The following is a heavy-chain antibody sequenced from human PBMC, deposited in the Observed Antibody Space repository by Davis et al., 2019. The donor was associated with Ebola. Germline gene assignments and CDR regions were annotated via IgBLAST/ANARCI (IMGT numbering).Heavy chain of an antibody. Sequence: GESLKISCAASGFTFSSYTMKWGRQAPGEGLEWVSSISSSGSTIYYAGSVKGRFTISRDNAKSSLYLQMNSLRDEDTAVYYCARQGHITMIVVGWYFDLWGRGTLVTVSS. CDR3: ARQGHITMIVVGWYFDL. CDR1: GFTFSSYT. J-gene: IGHJ2*01. CDR2: ISSSGSTI. V-gene: IGHV3-48*02. D-gene: IGHD3-22*01.